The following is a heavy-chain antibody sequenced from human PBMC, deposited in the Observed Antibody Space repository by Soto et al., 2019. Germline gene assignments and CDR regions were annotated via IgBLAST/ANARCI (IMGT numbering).Heavy chain of an antibody. D-gene: IGHD1-7*01. CDR3: TRNGTFSFSVSQYSGMDV. CDR1: GGTFDNFI. CDR2: IVPMLGTP. Sequence: QVQLVQSGAEVKEPGSSVRVSCKASGGTFDNFIMNWVRQTPGRGLEWMGGIVPMLGTPTYAEKFKGRVTISATGSTITIYMEVTRPTSEPTAIYYCTRNGTFSFSVSQYSGMDVWCQGNTVTFSS. V-gene: IGHV1-69*01. J-gene: IGHJ6*02.